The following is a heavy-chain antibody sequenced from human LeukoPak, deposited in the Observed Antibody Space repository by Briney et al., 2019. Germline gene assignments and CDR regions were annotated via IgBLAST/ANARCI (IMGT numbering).Heavy chain of an antibody. Sequence: GGSLRLSCAASGFTFRSHDMSWVRQAPGKGLAWVSGISGSGGSTFYADSVKGRFTISRDNSKNTLYLQMNGLRVEDTAVYYCVREGPRGLAFDIWGQETMVTVSS. D-gene: IGHD3/OR15-3a*01. CDR2: ISGSGGST. V-gene: IGHV3-23*01. J-gene: IGHJ3*02. CDR3: VREGPRGLAFDI. CDR1: GFTFRSHD.